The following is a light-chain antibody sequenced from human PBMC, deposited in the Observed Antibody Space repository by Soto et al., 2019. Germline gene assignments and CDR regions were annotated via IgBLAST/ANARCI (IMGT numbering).Light chain of an antibody. CDR3: QQHSHWPPWT. V-gene: IGKV3-11*01. CDR1: ENVKTF. Sequence: VLTQSPATLSLSPGERATLSCRASENVKTFVDWYQQKPGQAPRLLIYGASNRATDIPARFSGIGSGTDFTLTISNLEPEDFAVYYCQQHSHWPPWTFGQGTRVEIQ. CDR2: GAS. J-gene: IGKJ1*01.